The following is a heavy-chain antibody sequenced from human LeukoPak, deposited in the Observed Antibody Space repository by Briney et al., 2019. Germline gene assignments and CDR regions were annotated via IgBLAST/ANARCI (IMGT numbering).Heavy chain of an antibody. Sequence: PGGSLRLSCVASGFPFRSYAMTWVRQTPGQGLESVSVITDDEDTYYADSVKGRFTISRDNSQNTVFLQMNSLRVEDTAVYYCAKVDYWSPESYFDSWGQGTLVTVPS. V-gene: IGHV3-23*01. CDR3: AKVDYWSPESYFDS. CDR2: ITDDEDT. J-gene: IGHJ4*02. D-gene: IGHD1-1*01. CDR1: GFPFRSYA.